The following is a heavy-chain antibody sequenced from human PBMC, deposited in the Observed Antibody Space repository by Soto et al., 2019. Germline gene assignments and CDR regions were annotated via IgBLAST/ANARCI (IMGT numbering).Heavy chain of an antibody. D-gene: IGHD3-9*01. CDR2: INPNSGGT. Sequence: ASVKVSCKASGYTFTGYYMHWVRQAPGQGLEWMGWINPNSGGTNYAQKFQGWVTMTRDTSISTAYMELSRLRSDDTAVYYCARGLYYDILTGYHYGMDVWGQGTKVTVSS. CDR1: GYTFTGYY. J-gene: IGHJ6*02. CDR3: ARGLYYDILTGYHYGMDV. V-gene: IGHV1-2*04.